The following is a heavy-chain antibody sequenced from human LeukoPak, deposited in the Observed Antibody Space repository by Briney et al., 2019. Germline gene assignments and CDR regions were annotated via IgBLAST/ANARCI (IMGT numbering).Heavy chain of an antibody. D-gene: IGHD1-26*01. V-gene: IGHV3-23*01. J-gene: IGHJ6*02. Sequence: GGSLGLSCAASGFTFSSYAMSWVRQAPGKGLEWVSAISGSGGSTYYADSVKGRFTISRDNSKNTLYLQMNSLRAGDTAVYYCVLSGSYSAPYYYGMDVWGQGTTVTVSS. CDR3: VLSGSYSAPYYYGMDV. CDR1: GFTFSSYA. CDR2: ISGSGGST.